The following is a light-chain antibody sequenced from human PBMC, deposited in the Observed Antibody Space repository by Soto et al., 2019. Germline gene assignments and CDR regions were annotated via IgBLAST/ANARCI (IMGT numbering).Light chain of an antibody. V-gene: IGKV3-11*01. CDR1: QSVSRS. Sequence: EIVLTQSPVILSLSPGERATLSCRASQSVSRSLAWYQQKPGQAPRLLIYDASNRATGIPARFSGSGSGTDFTLTISSLEPEDCAVYYCQQRSNWPPLFTFGPGTKVDIK. CDR3: QQRSNWPPLFT. J-gene: IGKJ3*01. CDR2: DAS.